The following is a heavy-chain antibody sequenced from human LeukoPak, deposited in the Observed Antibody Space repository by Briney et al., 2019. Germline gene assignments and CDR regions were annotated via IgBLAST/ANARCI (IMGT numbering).Heavy chain of an antibody. CDR3: ARAYCTSTSCPQHDTFDI. V-gene: IGHV4-39*07. D-gene: IGHD2-2*01. J-gene: IGHJ3*02. CDR1: GGSISSSSYY. CDR2: IYYSGRT. Sequence: PSETLSLTCSVSGGSISSSSYYWGWIRQSPGKGLEYIGSIYYSGRTYYNPSLKSRVTMSVDASQKQLSLKLSSVTAADTAVYYCARAYCTSTSCPQHDTFDIWGQGTMVTVSS.